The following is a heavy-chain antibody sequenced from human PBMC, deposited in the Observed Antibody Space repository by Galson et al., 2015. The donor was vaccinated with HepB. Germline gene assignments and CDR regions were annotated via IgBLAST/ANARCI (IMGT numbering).Heavy chain of an antibody. CDR3: ASAPGYYYYHYMDV. CDR1: GYTFTSYG. J-gene: IGHJ6*03. CDR2: IIPIFGTA. V-gene: IGHV1-69*13. Sequence: SVKVSCKASGYTFTSYGISWVRQAPGQGLEWMGGIIPIFGTANYAQKFQGRVTITADESTSTAYMELSSLRSEDTAVYYCASAPGYYYYHYMDVWGKGTTVTVSS.